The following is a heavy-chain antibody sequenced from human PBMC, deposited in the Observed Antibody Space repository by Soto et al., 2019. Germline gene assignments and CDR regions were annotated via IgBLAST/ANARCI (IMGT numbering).Heavy chain of an antibody. CDR3: ARAPRGNYGYPSYFDY. Sequence: SETLSLTCTVSGGSLSSGVYYWSWIRQHPGKGLEWIGYIYYSGSTYYNPSLKSRVTISVDTSKNQFSLKLSSVTAADTAVYYCARAPRGNYGYPSYFDYWGQGTLVTVSS. CDR2: IYYSGST. CDR1: GGSLSSGVYY. D-gene: IGHD3-10*01. V-gene: IGHV4-31*03. J-gene: IGHJ4*02.